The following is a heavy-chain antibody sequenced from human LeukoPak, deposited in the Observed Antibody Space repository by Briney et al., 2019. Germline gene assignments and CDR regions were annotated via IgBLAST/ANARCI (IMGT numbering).Heavy chain of an antibody. D-gene: IGHD6-25*01. CDR2: ITGSGGNT. CDR1: GFTFSSYA. Sequence: PGGSLRLSCAASGFTFSSYAMSWVRQAPGKGLEWVSTITGSGGNTYYADSVKGRFTISRDNSKNTLYLQMDSLRAEDTAVYYCAKVAAAVADTRTDYWGQGTLVTVSP. CDR3: AKVAAAVADTRTDY. V-gene: IGHV3-23*01. J-gene: IGHJ4*02.